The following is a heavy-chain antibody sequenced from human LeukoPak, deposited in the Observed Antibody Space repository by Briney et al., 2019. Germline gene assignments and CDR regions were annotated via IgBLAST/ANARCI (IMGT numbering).Heavy chain of an antibody. CDR3: STTHYNFGDLDH. J-gene: IGHJ4*02. CDR2: IKTDGGTT. D-gene: IGHD3-3*01. V-gene: IGHV3-15*01. CDR1: GFIFSSAW. Sequence: GGSLRLSCAASGFIFSSAWMSWVRQAPGKGLEWVGHIKTDGGTTVYAAPVKGRFTISRDDSKNTVYLQMNSLKTEDTAVYYCSTTHYNFGDLDHWGQGTLVTVSS.